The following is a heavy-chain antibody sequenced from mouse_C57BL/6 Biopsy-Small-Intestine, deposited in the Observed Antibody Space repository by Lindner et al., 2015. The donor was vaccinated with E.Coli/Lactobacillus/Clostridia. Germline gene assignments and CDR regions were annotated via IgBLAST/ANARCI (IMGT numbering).Heavy chain of an antibody. CDR3: TRDQAYYTNYHDY. D-gene: IGHD2-12*01. CDR2: ISDGGSYT. V-gene: IGHV5-4*01. J-gene: IGHJ2*01. Sequence: VQLQESGGGLVKPGGSLKLSCAASGFTFSSYAMSWVRQTPEKRLEWVATISDGGSYTYYPDNVKGRFTISRDNAKNNLYLQMSHLKSEDTAMYYCTRDQAYYTNYHDYWGQGTTLTVSS. CDR1: GFTFSSYA.